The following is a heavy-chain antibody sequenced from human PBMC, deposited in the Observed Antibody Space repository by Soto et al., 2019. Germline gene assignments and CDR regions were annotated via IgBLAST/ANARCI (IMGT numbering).Heavy chain of an antibody. Sequence: SETLSLTCTVSGGSISSYYWSWIRQPPGKELEWIGYIYYTGNTNYNPSLKSRITISVDTSKNQFSLKLSSVTAADTAMYYCARHGMAAAGPYYSYHYMDVWGKGTTVTVSS. CDR1: GGSISSYY. J-gene: IGHJ6*03. V-gene: IGHV4-59*08. D-gene: IGHD6-13*01. CDR3: ARHGMAAAGPYYSYHYMDV. CDR2: IYYTGNT.